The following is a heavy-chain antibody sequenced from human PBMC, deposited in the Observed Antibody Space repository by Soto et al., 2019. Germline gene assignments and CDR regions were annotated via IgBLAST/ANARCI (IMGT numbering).Heavy chain of an antibody. CDR1: GFTFSSYG. D-gene: IGHD2-15*01. CDR2: IWYDGSNK. V-gene: IGHV3-33*01. CDR3: ARDRVGYYYYMDV. J-gene: IGHJ6*03. Sequence: PGGSLRLSCAASGFTFSSYGMHWVRQAPGKGLEWVAVIWYDGSNKYYADSVKGRFTISRDNSKNTLYLQMNSLSAEDTAVYYCARDRVGYYYYMDVWGQGTTVNVSS.